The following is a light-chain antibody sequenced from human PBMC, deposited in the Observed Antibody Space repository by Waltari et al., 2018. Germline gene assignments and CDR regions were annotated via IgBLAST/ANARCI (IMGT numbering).Light chain of an antibody. J-gene: IGLJ3*02. CDR3: CSFAGYYTV. Sequence: SALTQPRAVSGSPGQSVTISCTGTSRDLGGYNFVSWYQQHPGKAPKLMIYDVSQRPSGVPDRLSGSKSGNTASLTISGLQAEDEADYYCCSFAGYYTVFGGGTKLTVL. CDR1: SRDLGGYNF. CDR2: DVS. V-gene: IGLV2-11*01.